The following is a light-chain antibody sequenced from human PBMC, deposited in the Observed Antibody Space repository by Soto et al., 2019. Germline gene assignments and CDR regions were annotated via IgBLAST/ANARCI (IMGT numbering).Light chain of an antibody. CDR3: QAYGGIHA. V-gene: IGKV1-33*01. CDR2: DTS. CDR1: QDTRKY. Sequence: DIAVTQSPTSLSASLGDRVTITCQTNQDTRKYLNWFQHKPGKVPRLLIYDTSNLQIGVPSRFSASGSGTYFTLTISSLRPEDGAKYYCQAYGGIHAFGGGTKVEIK. J-gene: IGKJ4*01.